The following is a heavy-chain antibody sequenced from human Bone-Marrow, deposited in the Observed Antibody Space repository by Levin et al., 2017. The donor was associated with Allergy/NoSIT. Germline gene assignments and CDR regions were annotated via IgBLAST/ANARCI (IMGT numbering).Heavy chain of an antibody. CDR2: IWHDGSKQ. J-gene: IGHJ2*01. CDR3: ARDQLTYHYYKSGFQPRERDVDL. D-gene: IGHD3-22*01. CDR1: GFTFSNFG. V-gene: IGHV3-33*01. Sequence: PGGSLRLSCEGSGFTFSNFGMHWVRQTPGKGLEWVALIWHDGSKQYYGDSVKGRLTISRDNSKNTPYLQMGRLRAEDTALYFCARDQLTYHYYKSGFQPRERDVDLWGRGTLVTVSS.